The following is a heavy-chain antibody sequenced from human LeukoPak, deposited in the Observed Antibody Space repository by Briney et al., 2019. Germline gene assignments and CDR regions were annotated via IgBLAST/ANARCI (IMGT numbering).Heavy chain of an antibody. V-gene: IGHV3-21*01. D-gene: IGHD6-19*01. CDR1: GFTFTSYS. CDR3: ASPIAVAGTAYYYGMDV. Sequence: GGSLRLSCVASGFTFTSYSMTWVRQAPGKGLEWVSSISSSSSYIYYADSVKGRFTISRDNAKNSLYLQMNSLRAEDTAVYYCASPIAVAGTAYYYGMDVWGQGTTVTVSS. CDR2: ISSSSSYI. J-gene: IGHJ6*02.